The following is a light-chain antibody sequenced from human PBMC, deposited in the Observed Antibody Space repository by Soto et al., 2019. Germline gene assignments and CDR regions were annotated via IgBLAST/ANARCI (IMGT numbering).Light chain of an antibody. CDR1: QSISTW. CDR3: QQYNIYPYT. J-gene: IGKJ2*01. V-gene: IGKV1-5*03. Sequence: IQMTQSPSTLSASVGDRVALTCRASQSISTWLAWYQQKPGKAPKLLIYKASSLDSGVPSRFSGSGSGTDFTLTISSLQPDDLATYYCQQYNIYPYTFGQGTKLEIK. CDR2: KAS.